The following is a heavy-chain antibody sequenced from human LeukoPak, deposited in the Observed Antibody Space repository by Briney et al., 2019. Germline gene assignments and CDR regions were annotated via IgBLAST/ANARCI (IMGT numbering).Heavy chain of an antibody. Sequence: GGSLRLSCAASGFTFSSYWMHWVRQAPGKGLVWVSRINSDGSSTSYADSVKGRFTISRDNAKNTLYPQMNSLRAEDTAVYYCAREGRLWFGGFSSWGQGTLVTVSS. V-gene: IGHV3-74*01. CDR3: AREGRLWFGGFSS. CDR2: INSDGSST. CDR1: GFTFSSYW. D-gene: IGHD3-10*01. J-gene: IGHJ4*02.